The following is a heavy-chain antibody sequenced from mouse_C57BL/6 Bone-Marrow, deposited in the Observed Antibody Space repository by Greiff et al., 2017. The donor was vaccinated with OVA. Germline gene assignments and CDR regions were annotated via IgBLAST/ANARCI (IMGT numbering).Heavy chain of an antibody. V-gene: IGHV1-53*01. CDR2: INPSNGGT. CDR1: GYTFTSYW. J-gene: IGHJ1*03. Sequence: QVQLQQPGTELVKPGASVKLSCKASGYTFTSYWMHWVKQRPGQGLEWIGNINPSNGGTNYNEKFKSKATLTVDKSSSTAYMQLSSLTSEDSAVYDCARLAYYSNYDWYFDVWGTGTTVTVSS. CDR3: ARLAYYSNYDWYFDV. D-gene: IGHD2-5*01.